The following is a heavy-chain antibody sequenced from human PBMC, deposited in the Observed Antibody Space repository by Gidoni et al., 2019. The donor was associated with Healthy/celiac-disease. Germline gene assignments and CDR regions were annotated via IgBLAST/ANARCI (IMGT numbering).Heavy chain of an antibody. CDR2: IYWNDDK. D-gene: IGHD6-19*01. J-gene: IGHJ4*02. V-gene: IGHV2-5*01. CDR3: AHRLHEAVAAIPYFDY. Sequence: QITLKESGPTLVKPTQTLTLTCTFSGFSLSTSGVGVGWIRQPPGKALEWLALIYWNDDKRYSPSLKSRLTITKDTSKNQVVLTMTNMDPVDTATYYCAHRLHEAVAAIPYFDYWGQGTLVTVSS. CDR1: GFSLSTSGVG.